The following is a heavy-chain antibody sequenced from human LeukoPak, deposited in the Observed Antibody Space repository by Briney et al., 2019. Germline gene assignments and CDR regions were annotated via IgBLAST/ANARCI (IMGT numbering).Heavy chain of an antibody. CDR1: GYSFSTYW. J-gene: IGHJ4*02. CDR3: ASAQYSSGSVYYFDY. Sequence: GESLKIPCKGSGYSFSTYWIGWVRQMPGKGLEWMGIIYPADSDTRYSPSFQGQVTISADKSISTAYLQWDTLRASDTAMYYCASAQYSSGSVYYFDYWGQGTLVTVSS. CDR2: IYPADSDT. V-gene: IGHV5-51*01. D-gene: IGHD6-19*01.